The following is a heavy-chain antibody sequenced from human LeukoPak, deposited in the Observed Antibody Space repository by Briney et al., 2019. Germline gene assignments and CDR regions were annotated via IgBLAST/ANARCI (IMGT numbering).Heavy chain of an antibody. Sequence: SSETPSLTCAVYGGSFSGYYWSWVRQPPGKGLEWIGFVFHNGYTKDNPSLKSRVTLSVDTSKNQFSLKVHSVTAADTAVYYCARRRTYYGSGSYGYAMDVWGQGTTVTVSS. V-gene: IGHV4-59*01. D-gene: IGHD3-10*01. CDR2: VFHNGYT. J-gene: IGHJ6*02. CDR1: GGSFSGYY. CDR3: ARRRTYYGSGSYGYAMDV.